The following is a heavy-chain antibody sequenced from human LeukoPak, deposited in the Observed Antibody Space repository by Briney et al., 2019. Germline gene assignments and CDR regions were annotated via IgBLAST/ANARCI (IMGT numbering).Heavy chain of an antibody. V-gene: IGHV4-34*01. D-gene: IGHD2-2*01. CDR1: GWSFNDFY. Sequence: SETLSLTCAVYGWSFNDFYWNWIRQPPGKGLEWIGEINARGDTNYNPSLKSRVTISVDTSKNQFSLSLSSMGASDTAVYYCARGQVPAARGHNWFDPWGQGTLVTVSS. CDR2: INARGDT. CDR3: ARGQVPAARGHNWFDP. J-gene: IGHJ5*02.